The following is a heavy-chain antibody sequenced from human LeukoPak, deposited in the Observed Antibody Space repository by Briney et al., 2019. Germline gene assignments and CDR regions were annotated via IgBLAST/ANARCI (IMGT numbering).Heavy chain of an antibody. CDR3: ARGYSSGWYGPYYFDY. D-gene: IGHD6-19*01. CDR2: IIPIFGTA. CDR1: GGTFSSYA. V-gene: IGHV1-69*13. J-gene: IGHJ4*02. Sequence: SVEVSCKASGGTFSSYAISWVRQAPGQGLEWMGGIIPIFGTAHYAQKFQGRVTITADESTNTAYMELSSLRSEDTAVYYCARGYSSGWYGPYYFDYWGQGTLVTVSS.